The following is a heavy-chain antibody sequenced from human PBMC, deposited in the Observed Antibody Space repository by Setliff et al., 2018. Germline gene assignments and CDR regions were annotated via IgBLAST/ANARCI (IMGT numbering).Heavy chain of an antibody. CDR3: ARGYCGDCYSYLGS. D-gene: IGHD2-21*02. J-gene: IGHJ5*02. CDR1: GFTFSSYP. Sequence: GGSLRLSCAASGFTFSSYPMHWVRQAPGKGLEWVAVTSYDGINKYYAESVQGRFTISRDNSKNTLYLQMNSLRAEDTAVYYCARGYCGDCYSYLGSWGQGTRVTVSS. CDR2: TSYDGINK. V-gene: IGHV3-30*17.